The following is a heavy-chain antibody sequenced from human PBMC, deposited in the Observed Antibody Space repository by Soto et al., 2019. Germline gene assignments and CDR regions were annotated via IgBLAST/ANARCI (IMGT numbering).Heavy chain of an antibody. Sequence: GGSLRLACAASGVTFSGSSIHWVRQASGKGLEWVGRVGTKANTYATEYSASVKGRFTISRDDSKSTAYLQMNSLKTEDTAIYFCTRVCTGGTCYFDPWGQGTQVTVSS. J-gene: IGHJ5*02. CDR1: GVTFSGSS. V-gene: IGHV3-73*01. CDR3: TRVCTGGTCYFDP. CDR2: VGTKANTYAT. D-gene: IGHD2-8*02.